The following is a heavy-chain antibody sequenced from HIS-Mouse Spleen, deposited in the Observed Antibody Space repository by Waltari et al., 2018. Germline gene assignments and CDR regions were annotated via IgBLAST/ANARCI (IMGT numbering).Heavy chain of an antibody. CDR2: IDWDDDK. D-gene: IGHD6-19*01. CDR3: ARIAEGYSSGWYAFDY. J-gene: IGHJ4*02. Sequence: QVTLRESAPALVKPTQTLTLTCTFSGFSLSTSGMCVSWNRQPPGKALEWLARIDWDDDKYYSTSLKTRLTISKDTSKNQVVLTMTNMDPVDTATYYCARIAEGYSSGWYAFDYWGQGTLVTVSS. CDR1: GFSLSTSGMC. V-gene: IGHV2-70*15.